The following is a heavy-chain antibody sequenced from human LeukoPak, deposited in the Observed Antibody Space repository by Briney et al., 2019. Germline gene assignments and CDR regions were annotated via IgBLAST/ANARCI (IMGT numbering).Heavy chain of an antibody. CDR3: ARDLYSYGYASGDY. V-gene: IGHV3-21*01. CDR1: GFTFSSYS. J-gene: IGHJ4*02. Sequence: GGSLRLSCAASGFTFSSYSMSWVRQAPGKGLEWVSSISSSSSYIYYADSVKGRFTISRDNAKNSLYLQMNSLRAEDTAVYYCARDLYSYGYASGDYWGQGTLVTVSS. CDR2: ISSSSSYI. D-gene: IGHD5-18*01.